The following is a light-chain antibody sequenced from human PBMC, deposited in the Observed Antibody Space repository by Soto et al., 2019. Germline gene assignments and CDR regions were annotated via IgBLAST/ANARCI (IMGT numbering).Light chain of an antibody. Sequence: DIQMTQSPSTLSASVGDRVTITCRASQSISFWLAWYQQKPGKAPNLLIYKASTLESGVPSRFSGRGSGTEFTLTISSLQPDDFATYYCQQYHSYPLTFGQGTTLEIK. J-gene: IGKJ2*01. V-gene: IGKV1-5*03. CDR1: QSISFW. CDR3: QQYHSYPLT. CDR2: KAS.